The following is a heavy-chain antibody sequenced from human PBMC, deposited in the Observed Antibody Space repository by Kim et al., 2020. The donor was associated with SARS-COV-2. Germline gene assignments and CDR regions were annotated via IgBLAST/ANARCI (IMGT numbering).Heavy chain of an antibody. V-gene: IGHV4-31*02. J-gene: IGHJ4*02. Sequence: GGPDTNPSLTGRATVSVDTSENQFSLNLDSVTAADTAVYFCARYHWGQLDFWGQGTLVAVSS. D-gene: IGHD7-27*01. CDR3: ARYHWGQLDF. CDR2: GGP.